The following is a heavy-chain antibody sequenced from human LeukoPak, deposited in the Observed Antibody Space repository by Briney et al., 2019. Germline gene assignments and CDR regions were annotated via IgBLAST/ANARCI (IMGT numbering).Heavy chain of an antibody. Sequence: GGPLRLSCAASGFTLSSYAMSWVRQAPGKGLEWVSASSGSGGSTYYADSVKGRFTISRDNSKNTLYLQMNSLRAEDTAVYYCAKLASGGYVDGVDHWGQGTLVTVSS. J-gene: IGHJ4*02. CDR2: SSGSGGST. CDR3: AKLASGGYVDGVDH. D-gene: IGHD5-12*01. V-gene: IGHV3-23*01. CDR1: GFTLSSYA.